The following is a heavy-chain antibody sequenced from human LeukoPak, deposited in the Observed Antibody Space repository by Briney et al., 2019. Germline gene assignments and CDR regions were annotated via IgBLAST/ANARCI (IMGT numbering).Heavy chain of an antibody. J-gene: IGHJ5*02. CDR2: FEPEDGET. CDR1: GYTLTELS. V-gene: IGHV1-24*01. CDR3: ATENKGMMVRGEYWFDP. Sequence: ASVKVSCKVSGYTLTELSMHWVRQAPGKGLEWMGGFEPEDGETIYAQKFQGRVTMTEDTSTDTAYMELSSLRSEDTAVYYCATENKGMMVRGEYWFDPWGQGTLVTVSS. D-gene: IGHD3-10*01.